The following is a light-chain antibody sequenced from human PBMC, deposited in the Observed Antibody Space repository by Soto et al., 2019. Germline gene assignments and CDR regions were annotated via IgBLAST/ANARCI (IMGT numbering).Light chain of an antibody. V-gene: IGKV3-20*01. CDR1: QSVSSTS. Sequence: EIVLTQSPGTLSLSPGERATLSCRASQSVSSTSLSWYQQKPRQAPRLLIYHASSTATGSPEMCSGSGAGEDFTLTSSRLEDEDVALYCCQHYADSSPITFGQGTRLE. J-gene: IGKJ5*01. CDR2: HAS. CDR3: QHYADSSPIT.